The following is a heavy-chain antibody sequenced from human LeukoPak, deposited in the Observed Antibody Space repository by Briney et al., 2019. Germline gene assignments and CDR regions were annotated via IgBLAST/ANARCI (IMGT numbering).Heavy chain of an antibody. CDR1: GYTFTSYD. V-gene: IGHV1-8*01. J-gene: IGHJ6*03. CDR3: ARGLAIAVAGVIYYYMDV. Sequence: GASVKVSCKASGYTFTSYDINWVRQATGQGLEWMGWMNPNSGNTAYAQKVQGRVTMTRNTSITTAYMELSSLRSEDTAVYYCARGLAIAVAGVIYYYMDVWGKGTTVPVSS. D-gene: IGHD6-19*01. CDR2: MNPNSGNT.